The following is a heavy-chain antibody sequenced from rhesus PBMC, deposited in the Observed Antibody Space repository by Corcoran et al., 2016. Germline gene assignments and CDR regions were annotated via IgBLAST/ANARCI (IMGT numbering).Heavy chain of an antibody. CDR3: TRGGYGSSYGLDS. D-gene: IGHD4-29*01. CDR1: GFSLTTSGMG. Sequence: QVTLTESGPALVKPTQTLTLTCTFSGFSLTTSGMGVGWIRQPPGKALEWLALIYWDDDKRYSTSLKSRLTISKDTSKNQVLLTMTNMDPMDTATYYCTRGGYGSSYGLDSWGQGVVVTVSS. J-gene: IGHJ6*01. V-gene: IGHV2-152*01. CDR2: IYWDDDK.